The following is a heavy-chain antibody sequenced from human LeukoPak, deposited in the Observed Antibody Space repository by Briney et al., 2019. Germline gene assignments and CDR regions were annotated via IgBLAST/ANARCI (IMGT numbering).Heavy chain of an antibody. CDR1: GFTFSSYA. CDR3: ASLDYYDSSGTGEWDY. Sequence: GSLILSCAASGFTFSSYAMHWVRQAPGKGLEWVAVISYDGSNKYYADSVKGRFTISRDNSKNTLYLQMNSLRAEDTAVYYCASLDYYDSSGTGEWDYWGQGTLVTVSS. CDR2: ISYDGSNK. J-gene: IGHJ4*02. V-gene: IGHV3-30*04. D-gene: IGHD3-22*01.